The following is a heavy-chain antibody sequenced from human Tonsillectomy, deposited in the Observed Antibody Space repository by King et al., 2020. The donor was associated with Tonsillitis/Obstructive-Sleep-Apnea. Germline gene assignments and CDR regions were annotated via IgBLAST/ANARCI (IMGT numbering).Heavy chain of an antibody. CDR2: ISSSGSST. V-gene: IGHV3-48*02. Sequence: VQLVESGGGLVQPGGSLRLSCAASGFTFSTYNMNWVRQAPGKGLEWVSYISSSGSSTYYADSVKGRFTISRDNAKNSLYLQMNSLRDEDTAVYYCAGRFGYWGRGTLVTVSS. CDR1: GFTFSTYN. D-gene: IGHD3-10*01. CDR3: AGRFGY. J-gene: IGHJ4*02.